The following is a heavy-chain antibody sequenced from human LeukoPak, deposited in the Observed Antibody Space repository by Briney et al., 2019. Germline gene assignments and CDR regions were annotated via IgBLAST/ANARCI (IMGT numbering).Heavy chain of an antibody. Sequence: SETLSLTCTVSGGSISSYYWSWIRQPPGKGLEWIGYIYYSGSTNYNPSLKSRVTISVDTSKNQFSLKLSSVTAADTAVYYCARDHGGVVDYWGQGTLVTVSS. CDR2: IYYSGST. J-gene: IGHJ4*02. D-gene: IGHD3-16*01. CDR3: ARDHGGVVDY. CDR1: GGSISSYY. V-gene: IGHV4-59*01.